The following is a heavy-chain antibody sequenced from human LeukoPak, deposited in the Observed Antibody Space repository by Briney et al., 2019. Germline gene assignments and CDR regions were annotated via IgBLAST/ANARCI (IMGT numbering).Heavy chain of an antibody. Sequence: SETLSLTCTVSGYSMSSGYYWGWIRQPPGKGLEGIGRIDHSGSTYYNPSLKSGVTISVDTSKKQFSLKLSSVTAADTAVYYCARARPPSDSTHFDYWGQGTLVTVSS. D-gene: IGHD6-6*01. CDR3: ARARPPSDSTHFDY. CDR2: IDHSGST. V-gene: IGHV4-38-2*02. J-gene: IGHJ4*02. CDR1: GYSMSSGYY.